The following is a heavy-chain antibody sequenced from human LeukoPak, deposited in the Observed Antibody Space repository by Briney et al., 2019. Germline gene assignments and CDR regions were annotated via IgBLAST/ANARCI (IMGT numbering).Heavy chain of an antibody. CDR2: ISAYNGDT. D-gene: IGHD4/OR15-4a*01. J-gene: IGHJ6*03. CDR1: GYTFTSYG. V-gene: IGHV1-18*01. CDR3: ARPSMVADSHYYYMDV. Sequence: ASVRVSCKASGYTFTSYGISWVRQAPGQGLEWMGWISAYNGDTNSAQKLQGRVTMTTDTSTNTAYMELRSLRSDDTAVYYCARPSMVADSHYYYMDVWGKGTTVTVSS.